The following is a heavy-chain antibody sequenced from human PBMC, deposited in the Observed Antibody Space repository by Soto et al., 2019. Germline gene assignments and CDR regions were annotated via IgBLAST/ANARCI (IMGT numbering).Heavy chain of an antibody. CDR1: GYTFTNYA. CDR2: INAGNGNT. CDR3: ASSYCSGGNCSELYYYGMDV. J-gene: IGHJ6*02. D-gene: IGHD2-15*01. V-gene: IGHV1-3*05. Sequence: QVQLVQSGAEEKKPGASVKVSCKASGYTFTNYAMHWVRQAPGQRLEWMGWINAGNGNTKYSQKFQGRVTITRDTSASTAYMELSSLRSEDTAVYYCASSYCSGGNCSELYYYGMDVWGQGTTVTVSS.